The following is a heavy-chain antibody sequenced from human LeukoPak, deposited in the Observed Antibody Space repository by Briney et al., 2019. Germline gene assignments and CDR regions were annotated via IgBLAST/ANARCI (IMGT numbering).Heavy chain of an antibody. D-gene: IGHD4-17*01. Sequence: GGSLRLSCAASGLTFSSYAISWVRQAPGKGREWVSAISGSGGSTYYADSVKGRFTISRDNSKNTLYLQMNSLRAEDTAVYYCANLDYGDYSSDYWGQGTLVTVSS. J-gene: IGHJ4*02. V-gene: IGHV3-23*01. CDR1: GLTFSSYA. CDR3: ANLDYGDYSSDY. CDR2: ISGSGGST.